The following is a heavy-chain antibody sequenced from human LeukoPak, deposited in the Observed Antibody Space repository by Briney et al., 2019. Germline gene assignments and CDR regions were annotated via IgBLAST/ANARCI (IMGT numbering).Heavy chain of an antibody. D-gene: IGHD3-22*01. CDR1: GFTFSSYW. CDR3: ARDLVSGGYEGRDY. Sequence: PGGSLRLSCVASGFTFSSYWMYWVRQAPGKGLVWVSRINSDGSSITYADSVKGRFTISRDNAKNTLYLQMNSLRVEDTAVYSCARDLVSGGYEGRDYWGQGTLVTVSS. CDR2: INSDGSSI. V-gene: IGHV3-74*03. J-gene: IGHJ4*02.